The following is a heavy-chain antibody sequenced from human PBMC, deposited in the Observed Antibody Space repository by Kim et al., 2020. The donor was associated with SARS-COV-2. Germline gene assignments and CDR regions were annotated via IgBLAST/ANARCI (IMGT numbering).Heavy chain of an antibody. CDR1: GFTFDDYA. J-gene: IGHJ6*02. CDR3: AKDLLRYFDWGTPNYYYYYGIDV. V-gene: IGHV3-9*01. Sequence: GGSLRLSCAASGFTFDDYAMHWVRQAPGKGLEWVSGISWNSGSIGYADSVKGRFTISRDNAKNSLYLQMNSLRAEDTALYYCAKDLLRYFDWGTPNYYYYYGIDVWGQGTTVTVSS. CDR2: ISWNSGSI. D-gene: IGHD3-9*01.